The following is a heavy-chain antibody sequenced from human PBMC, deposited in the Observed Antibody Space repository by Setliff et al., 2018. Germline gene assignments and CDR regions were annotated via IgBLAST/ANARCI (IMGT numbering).Heavy chain of an antibody. J-gene: IGHJ4*02. V-gene: IGHV1-18*01. CDR3: TRSRGPRVVLAADFDF. Sequence: ASVKVSCKTSGFRFTSLGFSWVRQAPGQGLEWMGWISPYSGESNYAQKFQDRLTVTADTSTKTTYMELGSLTSDDTSVYFCTRSRGPRVVLAADFDFWSQGTRVTVSS. CDR2: ISPYSGES. D-gene: IGHD3-16*01. CDR1: GFRFTSLG.